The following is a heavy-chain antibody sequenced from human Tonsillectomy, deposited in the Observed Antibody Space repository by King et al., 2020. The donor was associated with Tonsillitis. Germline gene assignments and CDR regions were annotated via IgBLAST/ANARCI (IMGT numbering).Heavy chain of an antibody. D-gene: IGHD3-22*01. CDR1: GLTFSSYW. J-gene: IGHJ3*02. V-gene: IGHV3-7*01. CDR2: IKQDGSEK. Sequence: VQLVESGGGLVQPGGSLRLSCAASGLTFSSYWMSWVRKAPGKGLEWVANIKQDGSEKYYVDSVKGRFTISRDNAKNSLYLQMNSLRAEDTAVYYCARESPYYDSSGYYSHGGAFDIWGQGTMVTVSS. CDR3: ARESPYYDSSGYYSHGGAFDI.